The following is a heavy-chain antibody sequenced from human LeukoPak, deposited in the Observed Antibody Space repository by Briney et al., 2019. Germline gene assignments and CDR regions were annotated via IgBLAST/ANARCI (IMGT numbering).Heavy chain of an antibody. CDR2: ISYDGSNK. CDR1: GFTFSTYG. V-gene: IGHV3-30*03. J-gene: IGHJ3*02. CDR3: ARETDNNSWSWDI. D-gene: IGHD6-13*01. Sequence: PGGSLRLSCAASGFTFSTYGIHWVRQAPGKGLEWVAVISYDGSNKYYADSVEGRFTISRDNSKNTLSLQMNSLRAEDTALYYCARETDNNSWSWDIWGQGTMVTVSS.